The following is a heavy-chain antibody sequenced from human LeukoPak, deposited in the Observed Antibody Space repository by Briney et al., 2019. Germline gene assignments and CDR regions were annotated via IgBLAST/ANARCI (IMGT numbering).Heavy chain of an antibody. CDR2: ISAYNGNT. V-gene: IGHV1-18*01. D-gene: IGHD6-13*01. J-gene: IGHJ5*02. CDR1: GYTFTSYG. Sequence: ASLKVSCKASGYTFTSYGISWVRQAPGQGLEWMGWISAYNGNTNYAQKLQGRVTMTTDTSTSTAYMELRSLISDDTAVYYCARHSSSWYLVWFDAWGQGTLVTVSS. CDR3: ARHSSSWYLVWFDA.